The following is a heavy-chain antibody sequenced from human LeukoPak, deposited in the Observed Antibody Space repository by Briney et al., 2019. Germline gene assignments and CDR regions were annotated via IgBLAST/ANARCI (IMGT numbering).Heavy chain of an antibody. Sequence: GESLKISCKGSGYSFTTYWVAWVRQMPGKGLEWMGIIYPGDSDIRYSPSFQGQVSISADKSISTAYLQWSSLKASDTAKYYCARFYSYTMDVWGPGTTVTVFS. CDR3: ARFYSYTMDV. J-gene: IGHJ6*02. V-gene: IGHV5-51*01. CDR2: IYPGDSDI. CDR1: GYSFTTYW.